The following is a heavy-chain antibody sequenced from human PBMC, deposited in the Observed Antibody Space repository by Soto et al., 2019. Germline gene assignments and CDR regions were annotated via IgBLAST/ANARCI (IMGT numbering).Heavy chain of an antibody. CDR2: INAGNGNT. CDR3: ARDHRPVWRLGDAFDI. D-gene: IGHD3-16*01. CDR1: GYAFTSYS. V-gene: IGHV1-3*01. J-gene: IGHJ3*02. Sequence: ASVKVCWQAAGYAFTSYSMHRVRQAPGQRLEGMGWINAGNGNTKYSQKFQGRVTSTRDTSASTAYMVPSSLGTGDTAVYYCARDHRPVWRLGDAFDIWGQGTMVTVSS.